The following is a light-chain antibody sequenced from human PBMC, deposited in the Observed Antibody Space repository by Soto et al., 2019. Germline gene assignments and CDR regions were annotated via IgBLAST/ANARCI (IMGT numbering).Light chain of an antibody. CDR2: DAS. CDR3: QQYNNWPHT. J-gene: IGKJ4*02. V-gene: IGKV3-15*01. CDR1: QSVRSC. Sequence: EIVLTQSPATLSLSPGERATLSCRASQSVRSCIAWYQQKPGQAPRLLIYDASTRATGIPARFSGSGSGTEFTLTISNLQSEDFAVYYCQQYNNWPHTFGEGTKVDIK.